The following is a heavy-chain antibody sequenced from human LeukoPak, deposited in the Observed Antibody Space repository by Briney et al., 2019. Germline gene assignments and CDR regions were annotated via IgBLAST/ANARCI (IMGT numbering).Heavy chain of an antibody. CDR3: AREVSYGDYELGY. V-gene: IGHV3-7*03. J-gene: IGHJ4*02. D-gene: IGHD4-17*01. CDR2: IKQDGSEK. Sequence: ANIKQDGSEKYYVDSVKGRFTISRDNAKNSLYLQMNSLRAEDTAVYYCAREVSYGDYELGYWGQGTLVTVSS.